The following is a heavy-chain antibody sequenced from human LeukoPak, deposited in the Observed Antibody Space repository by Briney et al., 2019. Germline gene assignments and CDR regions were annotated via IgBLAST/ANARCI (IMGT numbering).Heavy chain of an antibody. Sequence: SEILSLTCAVYGGSFSGYYWGWIRQPPGKGLEWIGEINDSGSTNYNPSLKSRVTISVDTSKNQFSLKLSSVTAADTVVYYCARGSGSSWYLRWGEGTLVTVSS. CDR3: ARGSGSSWYLR. CDR2: INDSGST. CDR1: GGSFSGYY. V-gene: IGHV4-34*01. J-gene: IGHJ4*02. D-gene: IGHD6-13*01.